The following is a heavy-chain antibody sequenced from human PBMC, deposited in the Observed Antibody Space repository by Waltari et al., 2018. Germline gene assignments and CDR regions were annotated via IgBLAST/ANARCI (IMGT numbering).Heavy chain of an antibody. CDR2: IYYSGST. CDR3: ARRRIAAAGTYDFDY. J-gene: IGHJ4*02. V-gene: IGHV4-39*01. Sequence: QLQLQESGPGLVKPSETLYLTCTVSGGSISSSSYYWGWIRQPPGKGLEWIGRIYYSGSTAYNPSLKSRVTISVDTSKNQFSLKLSAVTAADTAVYYCARRRIAAAGTYDFDYWGQGTLVTVSS. D-gene: IGHD6-13*01. CDR1: GGSISSSSYY.